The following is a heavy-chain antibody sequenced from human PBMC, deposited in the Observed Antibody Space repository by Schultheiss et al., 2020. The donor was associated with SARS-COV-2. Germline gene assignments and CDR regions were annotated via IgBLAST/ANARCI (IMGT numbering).Heavy chain of an antibody. Sequence: GGSLRLSCAASGFTFSSYAMSWVRQAPGKGLEWVSAISGSGGSTYYADSVKGRFTISRDNSKNTLYLQMNSLRAEDTAVYYCAREAPGPYYYDSSGYRPTDAFDIWGQGTMVTVSS. CDR2: ISGSGGST. CDR3: AREAPGPYYYDSSGYRPTDAFDI. J-gene: IGHJ3*02. V-gene: IGHV3-23*01. D-gene: IGHD3-22*01. CDR1: GFTFSSYA.